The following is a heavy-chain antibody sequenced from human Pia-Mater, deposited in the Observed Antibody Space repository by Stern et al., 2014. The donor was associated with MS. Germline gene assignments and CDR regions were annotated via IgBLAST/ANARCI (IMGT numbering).Heavy chain of an antibody. CDR1: GGSISSGGYY. J-gene: IGHJ4*02. Sequence: MQLVESGPGLVKPSQTLSLTCTVSGGSISSGGYYWSWIRQHPGKGLEWIGYIYYSGSTYYNPSLKSRVTISVDTSKNQFSLKLSSVTAADTAVYYCARAPDYGAYVDYWGQGTLVTVSS. D-gene: IGHD4-17*01. V-gene: IGHV4-31*03. CDR2: IYYSGST. CDR3: ARAPDYGAYVDY.